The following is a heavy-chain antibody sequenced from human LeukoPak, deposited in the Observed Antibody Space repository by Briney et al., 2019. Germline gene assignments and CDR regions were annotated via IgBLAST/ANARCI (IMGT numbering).Heavy chain of an antibody. CDR2: ISGSAGST. J-gene: IGHJ4*02. CDR3: ARDIVNGDYVSAY. Sequence: PGGSLRISCAASVFTFSSYAMSWVRQAPGKGLEWVSGISGSAGSTYYADSVKGRFTISRDNAKNSLYLQMNSLRADDTGVYYCARDIVNGDYVSAYWGQGTLVTVSS. D-gene: IGHD4-17*01. V-gene: IGHV3-23*01. CDR1: VFTFSSYA.